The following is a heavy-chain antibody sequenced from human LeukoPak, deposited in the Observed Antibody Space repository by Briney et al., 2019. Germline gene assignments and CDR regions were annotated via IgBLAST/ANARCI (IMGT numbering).Heavy chain of an antibody. D-gene: IGHD2-21*02. CDR1: GYTFTDYY. J-gene: IGHJ4*02. V-gene: IGHV1-2*02. CDR3: ARGPPAVVTAVFDY. Sequence: ASVKVSCKASGYTFTDYYMHWVRQAPGQGLEWMGWINPNSGGTNYAQKLQGRVTMTTDTSTSTAYMELRSLRSDDTAVYYCARGPPAVVTAVFDYWGQGTLVTVSS. CDR2: INPNSGGT.